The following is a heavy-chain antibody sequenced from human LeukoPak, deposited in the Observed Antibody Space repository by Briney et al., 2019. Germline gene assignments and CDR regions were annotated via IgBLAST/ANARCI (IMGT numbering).Heavy chain of an antibody. CDR1: GFTFSSYW. CDR2: INSDGTGT. D-gene: IGHD4-17*01. CDR3: ARRGSYGDYSVY. V-gene: IGHV3-74*01. J-gene: IGHJ4*02. Sequence: GGSLRLSCAASGFTFSSYWMHWVRHAPGKGLVWVSRINSDGTGTSYADSVEGRFTISRDNAKNTLYLQMNSLRAEDTSVYYCARRGSYGDYSVYWGQGTLVTVCS.